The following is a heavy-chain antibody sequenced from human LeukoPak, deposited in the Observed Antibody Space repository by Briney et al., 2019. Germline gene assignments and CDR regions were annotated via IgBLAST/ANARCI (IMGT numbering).Heavy chain of an antibody. Sequence: GGSLRLSCSASGFTFRNYGMNWVRQVSGKGLEWVSGISGSGGNTYLADSVKGRFTISRDNSRNTLYLQMKSLRAEDTAEYYCATPVPHGSDPSLYYYYMDVWGKGTTVTISS. J-gene: IGHJ6*03. CDR2: ISGSGGNT. CDR1: GFTFRNYG. CDR3: ATPVPHGSDPSLYYYYMDV. V-gene: IGHV3-23*01. D-gene: IGHD3-10*01.